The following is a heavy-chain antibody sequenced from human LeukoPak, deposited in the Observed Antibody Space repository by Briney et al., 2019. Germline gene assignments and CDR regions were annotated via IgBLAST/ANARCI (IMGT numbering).Heavy chain of an antibody. D-gene: IGHD1-1*01. J-gene: IGHJ6*02. CDR2: FDPEDGET. Sequence: ASVKVSCKVSGYTLTELSMHWVRQAPGKGLEWMGGFDPEDGETIYAQKFQGRATMTEDTSTDTAYMELSSLRSEDTAVYYCATDPSRSVQLEPNYYYGMDVWGQGTTVTVSS. V-gene: IGHV1-24*01. CDR3: ATDPSRSVQLEPNYYYGMDV. CDR1: GYTLTELS.